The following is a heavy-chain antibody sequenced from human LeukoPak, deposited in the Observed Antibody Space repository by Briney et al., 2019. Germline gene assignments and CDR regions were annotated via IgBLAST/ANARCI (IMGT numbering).Heavy chain of an antibody. V-gene: IGHV3-15*01. CDR1: GLTFSNVW. CDR2: IKSKTDGGTT. Sequence: GGSLRLSCAASGLTFSNVWMSWVRQAPGKGLEWVGRIKSKTDGGTTDYAAPVKGRFTISTDDSKNTLHLQMNSLKTEDTAVYYCVRFGPRKYLDHWGQGTLVTVSS. D-gene: IGHD3-10*01. CDR3: VRFGPRKYLDH. J-gene: IGHJ4*02.